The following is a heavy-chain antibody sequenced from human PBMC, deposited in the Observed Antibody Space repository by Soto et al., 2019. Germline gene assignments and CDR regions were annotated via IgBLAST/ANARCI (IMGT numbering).Heavy chain of an antibody. Sequence: QVQLVESGGGVVQPGRSLRLSCAASGFTFSSYGMHWVRQAPGKGLEWVAVISYDGSNKYYADSVKGRFTISRDNSKNTLYLQMNSLRAEDTAVYYCAKEAYESSGYYFLPPDYWGQGTLVTVSS. J-gene: IGHJ4*02. CDR1: GFTFSSYG. CDR3: AKEAYESSGYYFLPPDY. V-gene: IGHV3-30*18. D-gene: IGHD3-22*01. CDR2: ISYDGSNK.